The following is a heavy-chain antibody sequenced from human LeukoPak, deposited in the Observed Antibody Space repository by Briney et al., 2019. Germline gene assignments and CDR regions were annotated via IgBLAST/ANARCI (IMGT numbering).Heavy chain of an antibody. CDR1: GGSISSGDYY. V-gene: IGHV4-30-4*01. CDR2: IYYSGST. J-gene: IGHJ5*02. Sequence: SETLSLTCTVSGGSISSGDYYWSWIRRPPGKGLEWIGYIYYSGSTYYNPSLKSRVTISVDTSKNQFSLKLSAVIAADTAVYYCAREELLWFGELGVGWFDPWGQGTLVTVSS. D-gene: IGHD3-10*01. CDR3: AREELLWFGELGVGWFDP.